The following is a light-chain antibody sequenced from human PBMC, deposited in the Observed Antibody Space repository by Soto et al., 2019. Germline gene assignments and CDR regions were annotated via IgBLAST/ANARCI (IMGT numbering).Light chain of an antibody. CDR2: GAS. J-gene: IGKJ1*01. V-gene: IGKV3-15*01. Sequence: IGMTQSPATLSLSPGERATLSCRASQSVSSNLAWYQQKPGQAPRLLIYGASTRATGIPARFSGSGSGTEFTLTISSLQSEDFAVYSCQQYNNWPPWTFGQGTKV. CDR1: QSVSSN. CDR3: QQYNNWPPWT.